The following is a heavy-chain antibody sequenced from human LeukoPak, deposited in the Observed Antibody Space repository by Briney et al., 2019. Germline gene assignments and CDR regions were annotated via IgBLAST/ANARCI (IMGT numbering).Heavy chain of an antibody. CDR1: GLTFSSYD. V-gene: IGHV3-13*01. J-gene: IGHJ3*02. CDR2: IGATGDT. CDR3: VLGAYWNDDKNAFHI. D-gene: IGHD1-1*01. Sequence: GGSLRLSCAASGLTFSSYDMHWIRQAPGNGLEWVSSIGATGDTYYAGSVKGRFTISRENAKKSLYLQMSSLSAEDTAVYFCVLGAYWNDDKNAFHIWGPGTMVTVSS.